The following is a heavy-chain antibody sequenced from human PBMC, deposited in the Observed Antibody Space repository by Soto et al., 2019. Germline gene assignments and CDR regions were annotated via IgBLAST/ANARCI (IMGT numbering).Heavy chain of an antibody. CDR3: ARAGTTVVTPLTYYFDY. CDR1: GYTFTSYA. D-gene: IGHD4-17*01. V-gene: IGHV1-3*01. Sequence: GASVKVSCKASGYTFTSYAMHWVRQAPGQRLEWMGWINAGNGNTKYSQKFQGRVTITRDTSASTAYMELSSLRSEDTAVYYCARAGTTVVTPLTYYFDYWGQGTMVTVYS. J-gene: IGHJ4*02. CDR2: INAGNGNT.